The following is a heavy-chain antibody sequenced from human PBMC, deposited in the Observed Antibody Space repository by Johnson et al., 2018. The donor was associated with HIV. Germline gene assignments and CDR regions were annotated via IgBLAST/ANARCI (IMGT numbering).Heavy chain of an antibody. Sequence: QVQLVESGGGAAQPGRSLRLSCAASGFIFSSYAMHWVRQAPGKGLEWVAVISYDGSDKYYADSAKGRFTSSRDNSKNTLSLQMHSLGTEDTAVYYCARLAFDIWGQGTMVTVSS. CDR3: ARLAFDI. J-gene: IGHJ3*02. CDR2: ISYDGSDK. V-gene: IGHV3-30-3*01. CDR1: GFIFSSYA.